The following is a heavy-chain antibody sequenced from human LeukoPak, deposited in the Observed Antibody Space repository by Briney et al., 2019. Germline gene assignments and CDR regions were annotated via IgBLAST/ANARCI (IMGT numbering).Heavy chain of an antibody. Sequence: ASVKVSCKASGYTFTGYYMHRVRQAPGQGLEWMGWINPNSGGTNYAQKFQGRVTMTRDTSISTAYMELSRLRSDDTAVYYCAREPFDILTGYYNEGGSFYDPWGQGTLVTVSS. J-gene: IGHJ5*02. V-gene: IGHV1-2*02. D-gene: IGHD3-9*01. CDR3: AREPFDILTGYYNEGGSFYDP. CDR1: GYTFTGYY. CDR2: INPNSGGT.